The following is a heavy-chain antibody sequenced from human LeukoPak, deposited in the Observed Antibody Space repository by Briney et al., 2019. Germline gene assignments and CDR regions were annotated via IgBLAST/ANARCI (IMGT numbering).Heavy chain of an antibody. J-gene: IGHJ4*02. Sequence: GGSLRLSCAASGFTFSSYAMRWVRQAPGKGLEWVSAISGNGGSTYYADSVKGRFPISRDNSKNTLSLQMNSLRAEDTAVYYCAKGQRYCSGGSCYQGGFDYWGQGTLVTVSS. D-gene: IGHD2-15*01. CDR1: GFTFSSYA. V-gene: IGHV3-23*01. CDR3: AKGQRYCSGGSCYQGGFDY. CDR2: ISGNGGST.